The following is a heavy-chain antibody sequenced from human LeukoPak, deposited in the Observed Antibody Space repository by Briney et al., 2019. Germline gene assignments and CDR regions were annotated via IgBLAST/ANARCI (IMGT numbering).Heavy chain of an antibody. CDR2: IRDSGEA. V-gene: IGHV3-66*03. Sequence: GGSLRLSCAVSGFRVSDYYMSWLRQALGKGLEWVGLIRDSGEAFYADFVRGRFAISGDESENTLYLQMNSLRVEDTAVYFCARDRAALQDWVEFDPWGQGTPVIVSS. CDR3: ARDRAALQDWVEFDP. CDR1: GFRVSDYY. J-gene: IGHJ5*02. D-gene: IGHD3/OR15-3a*01.